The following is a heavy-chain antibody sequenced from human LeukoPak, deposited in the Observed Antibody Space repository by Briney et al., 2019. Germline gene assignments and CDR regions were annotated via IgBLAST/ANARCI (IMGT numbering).Heavy chain of an antibody. CDR3: AKDSQYYYGPGMGY. CDR1: GFTFDDYA. V-gene: IGHV3-9*01. CDR2: ISWNSGSI. D-gene: IGHD3-10*01. Sequence: PGRSLRLSCAASGFTFDDYAMHWVRQAPGKGLEWVSGISWNSGSIGYADSVKGRFTISRDNAKNSLYLQMNSLRAEDTALYYCAKDSQYYYGPGMGYWGQGTLVTVSS. J-gene: IGHJ4*02.